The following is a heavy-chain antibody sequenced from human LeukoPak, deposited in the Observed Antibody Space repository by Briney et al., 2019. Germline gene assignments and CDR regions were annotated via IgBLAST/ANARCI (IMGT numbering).Heavy chain of an antibody. D-gene: IGHD2-15*01. J-gene: IGHJ4*02. CDR2: INPNSGGT. CDR3: AREDGGIWL. CDR1: GYTFASYY. Sequence: GASVKVSCKASGYTFASYYIHWARQAPGQGLEWMGWINPNSGGTNYAQKFQGWVTMTRDTSISTAYMELSRLRSDDTAVYYCAREDGGIWLWGQGTLVTVSS. V-gene: IGHV1-2*04.